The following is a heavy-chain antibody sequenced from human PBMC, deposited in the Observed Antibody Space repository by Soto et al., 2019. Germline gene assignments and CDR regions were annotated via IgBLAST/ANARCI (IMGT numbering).Heavy chain of an antibody. J-gene: IGHJ5*02. D-gene: IGHD3-16*02. V-gene: IGHV4-39*01. CDR1: GGSISSSSYY. Sequence: SETLSLTCTVSGGSISSSSYYWGWIRQPPGKGLEWIGSIYYSGSTYYNPSLKSRVTISVDTSKNQLSLKLSSVTAADTAVYYCARPLMITFGGVIVISWFDPWGQGTQVTSPQ. CDR3: ARPLMITFGGVIVISWFDP. CDR2: IYYSGST.